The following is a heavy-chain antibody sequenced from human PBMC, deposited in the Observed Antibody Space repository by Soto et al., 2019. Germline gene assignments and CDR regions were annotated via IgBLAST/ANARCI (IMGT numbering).Heavy chain of an antibody. D-gene: IGHD3-16*02. CDR2: IIPIFGTA. CDR1: GYTFSSYY. V-gene: IGHV1-69*13. CDR3: ARAGRLRLGELSLDKFDP. J-gene: IGHJ5*02. Sequence: SVKVSCKASGYTFSSYYMHWVRQANGQGLEWMGGIIPIFGTANYAQKFQGRVTITADESTSTAYMELSSLRSEDTAVYYCARAGRLRLGELSLDKFDPWGQGTLVTVSS.